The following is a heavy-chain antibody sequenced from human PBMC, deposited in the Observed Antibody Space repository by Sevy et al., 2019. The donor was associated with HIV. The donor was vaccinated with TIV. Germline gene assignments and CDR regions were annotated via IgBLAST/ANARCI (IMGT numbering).Heavy chain of an antibody. J-gene: IGHJ5*02. Sequence: SETLSLTCTVSGGSISSSSYYWGWIRQPPGKGLKWIGSIYYSGSTYYNPSLKSRVTISVDTSKNQFSLKLSSVTAGDTAVYYCARRGSWYGRWFDPWGQGTLVTVSS. CDR2: IYYSGST. CDR1: GGSISSSSYY. V-gene: IGHV4-39*01. CDR3: ARRGSWYGRWFDP. D-gene: IGHD2-15*01.